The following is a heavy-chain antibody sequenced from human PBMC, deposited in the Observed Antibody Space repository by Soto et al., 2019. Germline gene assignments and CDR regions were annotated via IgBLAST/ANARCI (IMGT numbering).Heavy chain of an antibody. Sequence: VQVVQSGAEVKKPGSSVKVSCKSSGDSLSRHAINWVRQAPGQGLEWVGGIIPIFGAANYSPKFQGRVTISADESTRTAYMALSGLRSEDTAVYFCASIPETSGSGMTWGQGTLVIVSS. V-gene: IGHV1-69*12. J-gene: IGHJ4*02. CDR3: ASIPETSGSGMT. D-gene: IGHD3-10*01. CDR2: IIPIFGAA. CDR1: GDSLSRHA.